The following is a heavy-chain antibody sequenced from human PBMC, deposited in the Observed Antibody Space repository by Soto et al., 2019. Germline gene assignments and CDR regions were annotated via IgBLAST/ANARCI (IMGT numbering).Heavy chain of an antibody. Sequence: QVQLQESGPGLVKPSQTLSLTCAVSGGSISSGGAYYWSWIRQSPGKGLEWIAYIHYSGSTYYNSSLKSGVTMSVDTAKNQFSLKVISVTAADTAVYYCARSPKGLGNFDYWGQGTLVTVSS. J-gene: IGHJ4*02. D-gene: IGHD3-10*01. V-gene: IGHV4-30-4*01. CDR1: GGSISSGGAYY. CDR2: IHYSGST. CDR3: ARSPKGLGNFDY.